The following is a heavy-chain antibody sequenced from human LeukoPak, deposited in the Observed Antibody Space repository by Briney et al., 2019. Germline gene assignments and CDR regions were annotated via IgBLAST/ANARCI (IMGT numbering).Heavy chain of an antibody. J-gene: IGHJ4*02. D-gene: IGHD6-19*01. CDR2: IWYDGSNK. V-gene: IGHV3-33*01. CDR1: GFTFSSYG. CDR3: ARDLGGIAVAGTLGAFDY. Sequence: GGSLRLSCAASGFTFSSYGMHWVRQAPGKGLEWVAVIWYDGSNKYYADSVKGRFTISRDNSKNTLYLQMNSLRAEDTSVYYCARDLGGIAVAGTLGAFDYWGQGTLVTVSS.